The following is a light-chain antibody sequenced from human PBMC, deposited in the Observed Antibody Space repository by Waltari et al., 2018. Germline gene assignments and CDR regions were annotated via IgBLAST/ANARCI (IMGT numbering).Light chain of an antibody. CDR2: GTS. J-gene: IGKJ5*01. CDR3: QQSHALPIT. CDR1: ETIASDY. V-gene: IGKV3-20*01. Sequence: EIELTQSPVTLSLSPGDRATVSCRATETIASDYLAWYQQKVGQAPRLLSYGTSYRATDIPDRFSGSGSGTEFSLVIRRLEPEDFAVYYCQQSHALPITFGQGTRLEIK.